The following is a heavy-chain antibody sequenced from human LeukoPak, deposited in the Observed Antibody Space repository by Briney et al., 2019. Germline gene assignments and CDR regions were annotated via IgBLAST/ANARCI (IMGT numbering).Heavy chain of an antibody. CDR1: GGSISSGSYY. Sequence: TSETLSLTGTGSGGSISSGSYYWSWIRQPAGKGLGWIGRIYTSGSTNYNPSLKSRVTISVDTSKNQFSLKLSSVTAADTAVYYCARERVWRYCGGDSCGWFDPWGQGTLVTVSS. CDR2: IYTSGST. D-gene: IGHD2-21*02. CDR3: ARERVWRYCGGDSCGWFDP. V-gene: IGHV4-61*02. J-gene: IGHJ5*02.